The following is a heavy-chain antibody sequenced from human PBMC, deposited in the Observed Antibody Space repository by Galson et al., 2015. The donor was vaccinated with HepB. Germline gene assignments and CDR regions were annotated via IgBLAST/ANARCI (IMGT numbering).Heavy chain of an antibody. V-gene: IGHV1-18*04. CDR2: ISVYNGNT. CDR1: GYSFSNYG. J-gene: IGHJ6*02. Sequence: SVKVSCKASGYSFSNYGFIWVRQAPGQGLEWVGWISVYNGNTDYAEKVQDRVTMTTDRSTRSAYMELRSLRSDDTAVYYCARYSSSLYSYAMDVWGQGTTVTVSS. D-gene: IGHD6-6*01. CDR3: ARYSSSLYSYAMDV.